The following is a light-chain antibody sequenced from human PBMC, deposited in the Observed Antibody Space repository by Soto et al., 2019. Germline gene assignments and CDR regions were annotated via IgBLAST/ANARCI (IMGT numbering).Light chain of an antibody. Sequence: EIVMTQSPATLSVSPGERATLSCGASQSVSSSLAWYQQTPGQAPRLLIYGASTRATGIPARFSGSGSGTEFTLTISSLQSEDFALYYCQQYNNWPRTLGLGTKVEIK. J-gene: IGKJ1*01. CDR3: QQYNNWPRT. CDR2: GAS. CDR1: QSVSSS. V-gene: IGKV3-15*01.